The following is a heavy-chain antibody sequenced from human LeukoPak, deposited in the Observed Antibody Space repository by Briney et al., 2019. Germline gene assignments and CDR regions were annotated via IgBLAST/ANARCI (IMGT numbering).Heavy chain of an antibody. J-gene: IGHJ5*02. CDR1: TFTCSSYA. V-gene: IGHV3-23*01. CDR3: GRLHPTDNWFDP. CDR2: ISGSGGST. Sequence: GGSLRFTCAASTFTCSSYARSWVRQAPGQGLEWVSAISGSGGSTYYADSVKGRFAISKDTSTNTLYLQWTSLKAEHTAVYYCGRLHPTDNWFDPWGQGTLVTVSS. D-gene: IGHD4-11*01.